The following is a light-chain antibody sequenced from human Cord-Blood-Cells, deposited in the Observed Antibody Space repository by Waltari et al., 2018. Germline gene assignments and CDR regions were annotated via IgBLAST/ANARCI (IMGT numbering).Light chain of an antibody. J-gene: IGLJ2*01. V-gene: IGLV2-23*01. CDR2: EGS. CDR3: CSYAGSSTYVV. Sequence: QSALTQPASVSGSPGQSITISCTGTSSDVGSYNLVPWYQQHPGKAPKLMIYEGSKRASVVSNRFSGSKSGNTASLTISGLQAEDEADYCCCSYAGSSTYVVFGGGTKLTVL. CDR1: SSDVGSYNL.